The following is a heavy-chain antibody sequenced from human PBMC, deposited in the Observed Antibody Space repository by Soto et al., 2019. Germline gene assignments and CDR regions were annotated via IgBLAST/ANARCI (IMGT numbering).Heavy chain of an antibody. CDR3: AKVRGYGFGELFGYFDY. D-gene: IGHD3-10*01. Sequence: GGSLRLSCAASGFTFSSYGMHWVRQAPGKGLEWVAVISYDGSNKYYADSVKGRFTISRDNSKNTLYLQMNSLRAEDTAVYYCAKVRGYGFGELFGYFDYWGQGAMVTVYS. CDR1: GFTFSSYG. CDR2: ISYDGSNK. J-gene: IGHJ4*02. V-gene: IGHV3-30*18.